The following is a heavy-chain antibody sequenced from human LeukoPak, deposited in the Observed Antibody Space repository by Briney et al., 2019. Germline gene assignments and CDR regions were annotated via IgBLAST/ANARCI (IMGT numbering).Heavy chain of an antibody. V-gene: IGHV1-2*02. J-gene: IGHJ6*03. CDR1: GFTFTGYY. CDR2: INPNNGGT. Sequence: ASVKVSCKASGFTFTGYYIHWVRQAPGQGLEWMGWINPNNGGTNYAQKFQGRVTMTRDTAINTVYMELRRLRSDDTAVYYCARIAGYYYYYMDVWGEGTTVTVSS. CDR3: ARIAGYYYYYMDV. D-gene: IGHD6-13*01.